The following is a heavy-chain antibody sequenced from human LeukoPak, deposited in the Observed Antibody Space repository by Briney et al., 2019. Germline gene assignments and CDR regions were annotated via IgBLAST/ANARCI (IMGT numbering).Heavy chain of an antibody. D-gene: IGHD5-12*01. CDR2: ISVYSDNT. V-gene: IGHV3-23*01. J-gene: IGHJ4*02. CDR3: AKSSRGSSGYHSPFDY. Sequence: QPGGSLRLSCAASGFTFTNYAMSWVRQAPEKGLEWVSTISVYSDNTYYADSVKGRFAISRDNSKNTPYLQMNSLRAEDTAVYYCAKSSRGSSGYHSPFDYWGQGTLVTVSS. CDR1: GFTFTNYA.